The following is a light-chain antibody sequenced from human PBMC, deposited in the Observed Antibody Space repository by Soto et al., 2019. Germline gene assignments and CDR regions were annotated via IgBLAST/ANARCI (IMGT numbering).Light chain of an antibody. CDR3: QQYGSSLGT. J-gene: IGKJ3*01. CDR1: QSVSSSY. V-gene: IGKV3-20*01. CDR2: CAS. Sequence: EIVLTQSPGTLSLSPGERATLSCRASQSVSSSYLAWYQQKPGQAPRLLIYCASSRATGIPDRFRGSGSGTDFTLTISRLEPEDFAVYYCQQYGSSLGTFGPGTKVDIK.